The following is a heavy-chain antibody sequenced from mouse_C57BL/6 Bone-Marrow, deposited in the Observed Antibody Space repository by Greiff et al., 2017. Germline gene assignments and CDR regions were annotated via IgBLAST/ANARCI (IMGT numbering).Heavy chain of an antibody. D-gene: IGHD1-1*01. Sequence: EVKLVESGGGLVQPGGSLSFSCAASGFTFTDYYMSWVRQPPGKALEWLGFIRNKANGYTTEYSASVKGRFTISRDNSPSILYQQMSALSAEDSATYYGARYGSREDDFDYWGQGTTLTVSS. V-gene: IGHV7-3*01. CDR3: ARYGSREDDFDY. J-gene: IGHJ2*01. CDR1: GFTFTDYY. CDR2: IRNKANGYTT.